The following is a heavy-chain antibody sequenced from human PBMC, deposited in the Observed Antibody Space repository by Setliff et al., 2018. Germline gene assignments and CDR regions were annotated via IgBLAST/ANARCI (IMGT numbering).Heavy chain of an antibody. Sequence: GGSLRLSCAASGFTFSSYWMTWVRQAPGKGLEWVANINQDGSEKYYVDSVKGRFTISRDTARNYLYLQMNNLRAEDTAFYHCAWFGGEYWGQGTLVTVSS. D-gene: IGHD3-10*01. CDR1: GFTFSSYW. CDR3: AWFGGEY. CDR2: INQDGSEK. V-gene: IGHV3-7*03. J-gene: IGHJ4*02.